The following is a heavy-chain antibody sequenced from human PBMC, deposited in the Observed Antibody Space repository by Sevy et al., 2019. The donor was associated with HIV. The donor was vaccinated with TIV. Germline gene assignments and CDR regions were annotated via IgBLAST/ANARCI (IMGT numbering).Heavy chain of an antibody. CDR2: IKSKTEGGAA. D-gene: IGHD2-15*01. CDR1: GFTFSNVW. V-gene: IGHV3-15*01. CDR3: TTGGSHFQH. Sequence: GGSLRLSCAASGFTFSNVWMSWLRQAPGKGLEWVGHIKSKTEGGAADYAAPVKGRFTISRDDSKDTLYLKMNSLKTEDTAVYYCTTGGSHFQHWGQGTLVTVSS. J-gene: IGHJ1*01.